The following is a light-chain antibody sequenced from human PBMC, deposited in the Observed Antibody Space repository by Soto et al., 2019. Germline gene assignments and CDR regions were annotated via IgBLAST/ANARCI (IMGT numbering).Light chain of an antibody. Sequence: DIQMTQSPSTLSASVGDRVTITCRASQSISEWLAWYQQKPGKAPKLLIYKASTLESGVPSRFSGSGSGTEFTLTISSLQPDDFATYYCQQYNSFSYSTCGPGTKVDIK. CDR2: KAS. V-gene: IGKV1-5*03. CDR3: QQYNSFSYST. CDR1: QSISEW. J-gene: IGKJ3*01.